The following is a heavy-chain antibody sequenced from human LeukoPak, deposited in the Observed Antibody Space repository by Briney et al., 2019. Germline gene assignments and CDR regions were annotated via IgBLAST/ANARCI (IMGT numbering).Heavy chain of an antibody. V-gene: IGHV3-23*01. CDR1: GFTFSSYA. CDR3: AKENARLLRFLEWFHFDY. J-gene: IGHJ4*02. Sequence: PPGGSLRLSCAASGFTFSSYAMSWVRQAPGKGLEWVSAISGSGGSTHYADSVKGRFTISRDNSKNTLYLQMNSLRAEDTAVYYCAKENARLLRFLEWFHFDYWGQGTLVTVSS. CDR2: ISGSGGST. D-gene: IGHD3-3*01.